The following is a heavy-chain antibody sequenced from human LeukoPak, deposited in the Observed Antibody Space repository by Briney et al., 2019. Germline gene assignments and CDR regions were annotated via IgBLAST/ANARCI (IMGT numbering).Heavy chain of an antibody. Sequence: GGSLRLSCAASGFTFSSYWMHWVRQAPGKGLVWVSRINSDGSSTSYADSVKGRFTISRDNAKNTLYLQMNSLRAEDTAVYYFAIEVAAAPFDYWGQGTLVTVSS. J-gene: IGHJ4*02. D-gene: IGHD6-13*01. V-gene: IGHV3-74*01. CDR1: GFTFSSYW. CDR3: AIEVAAAPFDY. CDR2: INSDGSST.